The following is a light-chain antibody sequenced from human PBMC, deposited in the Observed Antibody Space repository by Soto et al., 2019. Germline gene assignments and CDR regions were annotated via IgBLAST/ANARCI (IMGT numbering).Light chain of an antibody. CDR3: LQDYIFPWT. J-gene: IGKJ1*01. V-gene: IGKV1-6*01. Sequence: AIQMTQSPSSLSASVGDRVTITCRASQGIANDLGRYQQKPGKAPKLLINAVSSLQTGVPLRFSGSGSGTEFTLTISSLQPEDSATYYCLQDYIFPWTFGQGTKVEIK. CDR1: QGIAND. CDR2: AVS.